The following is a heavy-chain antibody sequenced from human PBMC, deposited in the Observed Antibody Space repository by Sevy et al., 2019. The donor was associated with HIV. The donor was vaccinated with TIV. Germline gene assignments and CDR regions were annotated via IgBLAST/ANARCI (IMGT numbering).Heavy chain of an antibody. V-gene: IGHV3-21*01. CDR1: GFTFSSNT. CDR3: ARGDKDGWFDP. CDR2: ISSRSTYI. D-gene: IGHD3-9*01. J-gene: IGHJ5*02. Sequence: LSLTCAASGFTFSSNTMNWLRQAPGKGLEWVSSISSRSTYIFYADSVKGRFTISRDNSKKSLFLQMNSLRVEDTAVYYCARGDKDGWFDPWGQGTPVTVSS.